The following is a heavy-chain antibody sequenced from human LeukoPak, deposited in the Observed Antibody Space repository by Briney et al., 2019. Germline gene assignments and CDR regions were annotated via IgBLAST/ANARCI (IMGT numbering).Heavy chain of an antibody. CDR2: IYYSGST. CDR3: ARTYMTSARFDP. V-gene: IGHV4-31*03. Sequence: SETLSLTCTVSGGSISSGGYYWSWIRQHPGKGLEWIGYIYYSGSTYYNPSLKSRITISVDTSKNHFSLKLSSVTAVDTAVYYCARTYMTSARFDPWGQGTLVTVSS. J-gene: IGHJ5*02. D-gene: IGHD2-21*02. CDR1: GGSISSGGYY.